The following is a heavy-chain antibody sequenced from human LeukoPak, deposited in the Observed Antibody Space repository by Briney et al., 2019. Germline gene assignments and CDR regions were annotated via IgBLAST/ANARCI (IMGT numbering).Heavy chain of an antibody. CDR1: GFTFSGYA. CDR3: AKDDYVRGSTSGTFDS. D-gene: IGHD3-10*02. Sequence: GGSLRLSCAASGFTFSGYAMSWVRQAPGRGLEWVSAISGSGSTTSYADSVKGRFTISRDNSKSTLYLQMNSLRGEDTAVYYCAKDDYVRGSTSGTFDSWGQGTLVSVSS. CDR2: ISGSGSTT. V-gene: IGHV3-23*01. J-gene: IGHJ4*02.